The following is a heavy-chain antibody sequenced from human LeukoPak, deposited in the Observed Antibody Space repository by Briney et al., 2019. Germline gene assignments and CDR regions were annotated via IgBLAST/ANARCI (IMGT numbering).Heavy chain of an antibody. D-gene: IGHD3-22*01. CDR2: IYYSGST. J-gene: IGHJ4*02. Sequence: KPSETLSLTCTVSGGSISSSSYYWGWIRQPPGKGLEWIGSIYYSGSTYYNPSLKSRVTISVDTSKNQFSLKLSSVTAADTAVYYCASSYDSSGYYLYWGQGTLVTVSS. CDR3: ASSYDSSGYYLY. CDR1: GGSISSSSYY. V-gene: IGHV4-39*01.